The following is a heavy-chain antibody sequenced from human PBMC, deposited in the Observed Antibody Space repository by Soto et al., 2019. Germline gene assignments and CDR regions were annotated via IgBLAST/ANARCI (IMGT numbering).Heavy chain of an antibody. CDR3: ARAASPYDSLLSAFDL. J-gene: IGHJ5*02. D-gene: IGHD3-22*01. V-gene: IGHV4-61*01. CDR2: IYYTGTT. Sequence: PXATLSLTCTLSGDPLSSGSYYGSGIRQSPGKRLEWIAYIYYTGTTKYNPSLKSRVTISVDTSKNQYSLRLTSVTAADTAVYYCARAASPYDSLLSAFDLSGQTILVTVHS. CDR1: GDPLSSGSYY.